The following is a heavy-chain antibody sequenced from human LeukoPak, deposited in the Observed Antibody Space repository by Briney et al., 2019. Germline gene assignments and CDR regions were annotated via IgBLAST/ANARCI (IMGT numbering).Heavy chain of an antibody. CDR1: GFTFSSYA. V-gene: IGHV3-23*01. CDR3: ANLYVVVDY. D-gene: IGHD2-2*01. CDR2: ISGSGGST. J-gene: IGHJ4*02. Sequence: GGSLRLSCAASGFTFSSYAVSWVRQAPGKGPEWVSAISGSGGSTYYADSVKGRFTISRDNSKNTLYLQMNSLRAEDTAVYYCANLYVVVDYWGQGTLVTVSS.